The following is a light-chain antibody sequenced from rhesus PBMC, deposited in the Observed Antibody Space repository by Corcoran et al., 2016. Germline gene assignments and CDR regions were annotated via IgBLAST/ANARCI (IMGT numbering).Light chain of an antibody. Sequence: EIVMTQSPATLSLSPGERATLSCRASQSVSNSLAWYQQIPGQAPRLLISGASSRATGIPDRFSGSGSGTDFTLTISSLEPEDVAVYYCLQHSNWPYSCGQGTKVEIK. CDR1: QSVSNS. V-gene: IGKV3-24*01. CDR3: LQHSNWPYS. CDR2: GAS. J-gene: IGKJ2*01.